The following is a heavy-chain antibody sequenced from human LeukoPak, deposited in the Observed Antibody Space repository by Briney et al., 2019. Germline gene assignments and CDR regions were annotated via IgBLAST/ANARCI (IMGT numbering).Heavy chain of an antibody. CDR2: ISAYNDNA. J-gene: IGHJ4*02. Sequence: ASVKVSCKASGYSFTNYGISWVRQAPGQGLERMGWISAYNDNAHYAQGLEGRVTMTSETSTRTAYMELRSLRSDDTAVYYCARSTLGIEFDYWGQRSLVTVSS. D-gene: IGHD7-27*01. CDR1: GYSFTNYG. V-gene: IGHV1-18*01. CDR3: ARSTLGIEFDY.